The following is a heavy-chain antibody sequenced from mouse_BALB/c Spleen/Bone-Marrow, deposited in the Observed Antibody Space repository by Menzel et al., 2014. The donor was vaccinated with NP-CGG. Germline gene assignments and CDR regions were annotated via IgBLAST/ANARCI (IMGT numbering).Heavy chain of an antibody. CDR2: IDPANGNT. CDR1: GFNIKDTY. CDR3: ALLYGNYDY. V-gene: IGHV14-3*02. Sequence: DVKLVESGAELVKPGASVKLSCTASGFNIKDTYMHWVKQRPEQGLEWIGRIDPANGNTKYDPKFQGKATITADTSSYTAYLQLSSLTSEDTAVYYCALLYGNYDYWGQGTTLTVSS. D-gene: IGHD2-10*02. J-gene: IGHJ2*01.